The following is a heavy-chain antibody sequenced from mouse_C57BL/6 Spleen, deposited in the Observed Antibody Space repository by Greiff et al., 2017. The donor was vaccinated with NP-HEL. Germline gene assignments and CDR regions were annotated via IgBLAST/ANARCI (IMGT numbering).Heavy chain of an antibody. D-gene: IGHD2-4*01. CDR1: GYSITSGYY. J-gene: IGHJ4*01. CDR2: ISYDGSN. Sequence: EVKLMESGPGLVKPSQSLSLTCSVTGYSITSGYYWNWIRQFPGNKLEWMGYISYDGSNNYNPSLKNRISITRDTSKNQFFLKLNSVTTEDTATYYCARDYDYLMDYWGQGTSVTVSS. CDR3: ARDYDYLMDY. V-gene: IGHV3-6*01.